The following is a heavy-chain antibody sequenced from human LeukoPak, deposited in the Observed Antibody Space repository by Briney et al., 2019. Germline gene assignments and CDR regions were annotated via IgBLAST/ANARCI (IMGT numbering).Heavy chain of an antibody. CDR1: GGSISSYY. CDR2: IHYSGST. D-gene: IGHD2-8*01. Sequence: SETLSLTCTVSGGSISSYYWSWIWQPPGKGLEWIGYIHYSGSTNYNPSLKSRVTISIDTSKNEFSLKLSSVTAADTAVYYCARGTCSNGVCYRYGEGFHYWGQATVDTDSS. V-gene: IGHV4-59*01. J-gene: IGHJ4*02. CDR3: ARGTCSNGVCYRYGEGFHY.